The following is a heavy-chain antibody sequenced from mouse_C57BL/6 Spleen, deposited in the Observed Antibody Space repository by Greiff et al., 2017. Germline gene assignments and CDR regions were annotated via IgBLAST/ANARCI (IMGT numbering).Heavy chain of an antibody. CDR1: GYTFTSYW. CDR3: ARFKGYSYAMDY. Sequence: QVQLQQSGAELVKPGASVKMSCKASGYTFTSYWITWVKQRPGQGLEWIGDIYPGSGSTNYNEKFKSKATLTVDTSSSTAYMQLSSLTSEDSAVYYCARFKGYSYAMDYWGQGTSVTVSS. D-gene: IGHD2-3*01. CDR2: IYPGSGST. V-gene: IGHV1-55*01. J-gene: IGHJ4*01.